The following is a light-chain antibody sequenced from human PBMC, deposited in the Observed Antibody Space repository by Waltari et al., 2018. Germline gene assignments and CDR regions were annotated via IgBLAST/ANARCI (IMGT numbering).Light chain of an antibody. J-gene: IGKJ4*01. Sequence: DIQMTQSPSSLSASVGDRVTITCRASQSISSYLSWFQQKPGTALKLLIYAASSLQSGVPSRFSGSGSGTDFTLTISSLQPEDFATYYCQQSYTTPRTFGGGTKVEIK. V-gene: IGKV1-39*01. CDR1: QSISSY. CDR2: AAS. CDR3: QQSYTTPRT.